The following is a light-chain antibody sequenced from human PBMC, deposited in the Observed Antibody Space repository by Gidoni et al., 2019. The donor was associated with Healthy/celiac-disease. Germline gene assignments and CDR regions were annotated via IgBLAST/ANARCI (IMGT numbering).Light chain of an antibody. V-gene: IGKV1-8*01. Sequence: AIRMTQSPSSFSASTGDRVTITCRASQGISSYLAWYQQKQGKAPKLLIYAASTLQRWVPSRFCGSGSGTDFTLTISCLQSEDFATYYCQQYYSYPYTFGQGTKLEIK. CDR1: QGISSY. CDR3: QQYYSYPYT. J-gene: IGKJ2*01. CDR2: AAS.